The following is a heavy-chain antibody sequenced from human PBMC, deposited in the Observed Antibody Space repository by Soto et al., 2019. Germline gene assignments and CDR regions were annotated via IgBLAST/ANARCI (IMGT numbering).Heavy chain of an antibody. D-gene: IGHD1-26*01. CDR3: ARGGRPDM. V-gene: IGHV3-11*01. J-gene: IGHJ3*02. CDR2: ISSRGDSV. CDR1: GFTFSDSY. Sequence: QVQLVESGGGLVKPGGSLRLSCAASGFTFSDSYMSWIRQAPGKGLERISYISSRGDSVYYADSVKGRLTMSRDNAKNSLYLLMNSLRADDTAIYYCARGGRPDMWGQGTMVTVSS.